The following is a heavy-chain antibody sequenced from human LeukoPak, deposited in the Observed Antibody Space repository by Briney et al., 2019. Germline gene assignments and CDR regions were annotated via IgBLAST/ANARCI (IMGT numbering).Heavy chain of an antibody. CDR3: GRQGPKGNYYYYNMDV. D-gene: IGHD3-10*01. Sequence: SETLSLTCTVSGGSISSYYWSWIRQPPGRGLEWIGYIYYSGSTNYNPSLKSRVTISVDTSKNQFSLKLSSVTAADTAVYYCGRQGPKGNYYYYNMDVWGQGTTVTVSS. V-gene: IGHV4-59*08. J-gene: IGHJ6*02. CDR1: GGSISSYY. CDR2: IYYSGST.